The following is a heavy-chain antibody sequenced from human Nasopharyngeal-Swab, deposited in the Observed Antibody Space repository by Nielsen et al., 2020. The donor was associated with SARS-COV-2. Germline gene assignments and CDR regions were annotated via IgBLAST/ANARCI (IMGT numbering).Heavy chain of an antibody. Sequence: SETLSLTCAMYGGSLSGYYWSWIRQPPGKGLEWIGEINHSGSTDYNPSHKSRVTISLDTSKNQFSLKLRSVTAADTAVYYCAEKGYTSSWYFYWGQGTLVTVSS. D-gene: IGHD6-13*01. CDR2: INHSGST. CDR1: GGSLSGYY. V-gene: IGHV4-34*01. CDR3: AEKGYTSSWYFY. J-gene: IGHJ4*02.